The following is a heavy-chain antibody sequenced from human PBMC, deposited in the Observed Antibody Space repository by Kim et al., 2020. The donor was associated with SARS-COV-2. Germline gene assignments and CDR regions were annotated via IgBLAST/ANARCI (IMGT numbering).Heavy chain of an antibody. D-gene: IGHD3-10*01. CDR1: GVSVASYTYI. V-gene: IGHV4-31*03. Sequence: SETLSLTCSVYGVSVASYTYIWNWQRQRPGKGLVWIGYLYYAGSTNSTPYLKVRITMSIETSKSQFSLILTSATAADTAVYFCASGYKRLWWFGNILAPNYFDSWGQGIRVTVSS. CDR2: LYYAGST. J-gene: IGHJ4*02. CDR3: ASGYKRLWWFGNILAPNYFDS.